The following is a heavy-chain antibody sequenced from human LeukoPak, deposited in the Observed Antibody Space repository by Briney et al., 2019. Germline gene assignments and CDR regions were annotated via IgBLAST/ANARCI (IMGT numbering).Heavy chain of an antibody. CDR3: ASVVGATGSWFDP. D-gene: IGHD1-26*01. CDR1: GYTFTGYY. V-gene: IGHV1-2*06. CDR2: INPNSGGT. J-gene: IGHJ5*02. Sequence: ASVKVSCKASGYTFTGYYMHWVRQAPGQGLEWMGRINPNSGGTNYAQKFQGRVTMTRDTSISTAYMELSRLRSDDTAVYYCASVVGATGSWFDPWGQGTLVTVSS.